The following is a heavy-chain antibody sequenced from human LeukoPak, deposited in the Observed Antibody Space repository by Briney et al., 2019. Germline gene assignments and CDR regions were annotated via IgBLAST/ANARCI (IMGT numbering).Heavy chain of an antibody. CDR1: EYTFTSYA. V-gene: IGHV1-3*01. CDR3: ASHHGGYSGYELLDY. CDR2: INAGNGNT. J-gene: IGHJ4*02. D-gene: IGHD5-12*01. Sequence: ASVKVSCKASEYTFTSYAMHWVRQAPGQRLEWMGWINAGNGNTKYSQKFQGRVTITRDTSASTAYMELSSLRSEDTAVYYCASHHGGYSGYELLDYWGQGTLVTVSS.